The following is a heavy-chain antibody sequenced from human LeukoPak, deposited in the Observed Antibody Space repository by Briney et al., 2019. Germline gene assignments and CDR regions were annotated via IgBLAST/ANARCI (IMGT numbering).Heavy chain of an antibody. CDR2: ISYDGGKT. D-gene: IGHD5-18*01. CDR3: AKGRQQWWTFHARDI. CDR1: VDTCSSYG. J-gene: IGHJ3*02. V-gene: IGHV3-30*18. Sequence: GRSLRLSCAASVDTCSSYGVHWVRQAPGEGLEWVGLISYDGGKTYYADSVKARFTISRDNSKTTVFLQMNSLVPDDTAVYLCAKGRQQWWTFHARDIWGQRTMVTVS.